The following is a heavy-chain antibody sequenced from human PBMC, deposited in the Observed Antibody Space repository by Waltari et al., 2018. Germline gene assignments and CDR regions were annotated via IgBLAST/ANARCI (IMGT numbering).Heavy chain of an antibody. Sequence: QVQLVQSGAEVKKPGSSVTVSCKASGGTFSSYAISWVRPAPGQGLEWMGVIIPIFGTANYAQKCQGRVTITADKSTSTAYMELSSLRSEDTAVYYCARESDLGSSSPWPDWGQGTLVTVSS. V-gene: IGHV1-69*14. J-gene: IGHJ4*02. D-gene: IGHD6-6*01. CDR1: GGTFSSYA. CDR3: ARESDLGSSSPWPD. CDR2: IIPIFGTA.